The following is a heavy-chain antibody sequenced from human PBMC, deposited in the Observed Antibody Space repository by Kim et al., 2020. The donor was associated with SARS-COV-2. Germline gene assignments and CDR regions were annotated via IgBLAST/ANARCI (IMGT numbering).Heavy chain of an antibody. V-gene: IGHV4-34*01. CDR3: ARGQLYYGSGSYSYYFDY. Sequence: SETLSLTCAVYGGSFSGYYWSWIRQPPGKGLEGMGEINHSGSTNYNPSLKSRVTISVDTSKNQFSLKLSPVAAADTAVYYCARGQLYYGSGSYSYYFDYWGQGTLVTVSS. CDR1: GGSFSGYY. D-gene: IGHD3-10*01. CDR2: INHSGST. J-gene: IGHJ4*02.